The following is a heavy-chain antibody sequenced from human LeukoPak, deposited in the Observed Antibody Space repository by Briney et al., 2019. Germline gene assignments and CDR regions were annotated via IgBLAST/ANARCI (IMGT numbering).Heavy chain of an antibody. CDR1: GGSFSGYY. J-gene: IGHJ4*02. D-gene: IGHD5-18*01. V-gene: IGHV4-34*01. CDR2: INHSGST. Sequence: SETLSLTCAVYGGSFSGYYWSWIRQPPGKGLEWIGEINHSGSTNYNPSLKSRVTISVDTSKNQFSLKLSSVTAADTAVYYCATTFGYSYGSLDDCWGQGTLVTVSS. CDR3: ATTFGYSYGSLDDC.